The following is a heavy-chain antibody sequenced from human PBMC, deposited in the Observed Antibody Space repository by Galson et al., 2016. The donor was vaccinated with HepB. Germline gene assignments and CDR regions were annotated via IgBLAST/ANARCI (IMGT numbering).Heavy chain of an antibody. J-gene: IGHJ4*02. D-gene: IGHD6-13*01. CDR3: TRVHREGIAAAGLQI. Sequence: SLRLSCAASGFPFSNYWMHWVRQAPGKGPVWVSRINSDGSSTTHAASVKGRFTISRDNAKNTLYLQMNSLRAEDTALYYCTRVHREGIAAAGLQIWGQGTLVIVSS. V-gene: IGHV3-74*01. CDR2: INSDGSST. CDR1: GFPFSNYW.